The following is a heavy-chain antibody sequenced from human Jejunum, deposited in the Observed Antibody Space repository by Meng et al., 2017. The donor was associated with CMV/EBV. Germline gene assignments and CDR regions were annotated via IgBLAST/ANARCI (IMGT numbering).Heavy chain of an antibody. D-gene: IGHD4-17*01. CDR1: GGSISRNIYY. CDR3: VHKEGTPTALAY. CDR2: IYYGGNT. Sequence: VSGGSISRNIYYWGWIRQPPGKGLEWVGSIYYGGNTYYSPSLESRVTISVDTSKNQLSLRLTSATAADTAVYYCVHKEGTPTALAYWGQGTLVTVSS. J-gene: IGHJ4*02. V-gene: IGHV4-39*07.